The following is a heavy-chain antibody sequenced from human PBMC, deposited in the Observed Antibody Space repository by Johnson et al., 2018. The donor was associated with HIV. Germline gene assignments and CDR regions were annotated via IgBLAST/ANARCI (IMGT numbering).Heavy chain of an antibody. Sequence: VQLVESGGGLVQPGGSLRLSCAASGFTFSNYWMSWVRQAPGKGLEWVANIKQDGSETYYVVSVKGRFTISRDNAKNSLNLQMNSLRAEDTAVYYCARGYSYEWRGELDAFDIWGQGTIVTVSS. CDR2: IKQDGSET. CDR3: ARGYSYEWRGELDAFDI. CDR1: GFTFSNYW. V-gene: IGHV3-7*05. J-gene: IGHJ3*02. D-gene: IGHD5-18*01.